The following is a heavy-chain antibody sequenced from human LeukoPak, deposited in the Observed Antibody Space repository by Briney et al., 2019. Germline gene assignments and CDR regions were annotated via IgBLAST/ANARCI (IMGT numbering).Heavy chain of an antibody. CDR1: GFTFSSYW. CDR3: ARFSMTQVFDY. CDR2: INSDGSST. J-gene: IGHJ4*02. D-gene: IGHD3-3*02. V-gene: IGHV3-74*01. Sequence: GGSLRLSCAASGFTFSSYWMHWVRQAPGKGLVRVSRINSDGSSTSYADSVKGRFTISRDNAKNTLYLQMNSLRAEDTAVYYCARFSMTQVFDYWGQGTLVTVSS.